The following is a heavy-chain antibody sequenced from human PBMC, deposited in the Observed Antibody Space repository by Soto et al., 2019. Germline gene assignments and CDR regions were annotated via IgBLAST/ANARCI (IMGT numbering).Heavy chain of an antibody. D-gene: IGHD6-19*01. CDR2: IDSSGVKK. Sequence: QVQLTESGGGLVKPGGSLRLSCAASGFTFSGLYMSWIRQAPGKGLEWVSCIDSSGVKKYYAESVRGRFTISRDYAKNSLYLQMNSLRAEDTAVYYCARDRGAVTGDYFDYWGQGTLVTVSS. CDR3: ARDRGAVTGDYFDY. CDR1: GFTFSGLY. J-gene: IGHJ4*02. V-gene: IGHV3-11*01.